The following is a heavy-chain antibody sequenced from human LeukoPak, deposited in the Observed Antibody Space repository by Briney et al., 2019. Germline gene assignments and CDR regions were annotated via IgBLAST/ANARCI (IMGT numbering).Heavy chain of an antibody. J-gene: IGHJ4*02. V-gene: IGHV3-66*01. D-gene: IGHD5-24*01. CDR2: IYSGGRT. CDR3: ARDIRGYNPFDY. Sequence: GGSLRLSCAASGFTVSSNYMSWVRQAPGKGLEWVSVIYSGGRTNYADSVTGRFTISRDNSKNTLYLQMNSLRAEDTAVYYCARDIRGYNPFDYWGQGTLVTVSS. CDR1: GFTVSSNY.